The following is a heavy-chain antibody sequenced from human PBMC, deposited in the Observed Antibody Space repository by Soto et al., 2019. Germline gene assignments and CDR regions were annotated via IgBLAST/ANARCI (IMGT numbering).Heavy chain of an antibody. CDR2: ISAYNGNK. CDR3: ARHQFDFWSGINWFDP. V-gene: IGHV1-18*01. J-gene: IGHJ5*02. Sequence: ASVKVSCKASCYTFTSYGISWVRQAPGQGVEWKGWISAYNGNKNYAQKLQGRVTMTIDTSTSTAFMELRCLRSNDTVVFYCARHQFDFWSGINWFDPWGQGTLVTVSS. CDR1: CYTFTSYG. D-gene: IGHD3-3*01.